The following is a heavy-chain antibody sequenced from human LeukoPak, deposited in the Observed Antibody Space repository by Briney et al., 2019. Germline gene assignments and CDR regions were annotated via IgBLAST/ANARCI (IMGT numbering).Heavy chain of an antibody. CDR3: ARGSIAAAGYYFDY. D-gene: IGHD6-13*01. CDR2: IYYSGST. V-gene: IGHV4-59*01. J-gene: IGHJ4*02. CDR1: GRSISSYY. Sequence: PSETLSLTCTVSGRSISSYYWSWIRPPPGKGLEWIGYIYYSGSTHYNPSLKSRVTISVDTSKNQFSLKLSSVTAADTAVYYCARGSIAAAGYYFDYWGQGTLVTVSS.